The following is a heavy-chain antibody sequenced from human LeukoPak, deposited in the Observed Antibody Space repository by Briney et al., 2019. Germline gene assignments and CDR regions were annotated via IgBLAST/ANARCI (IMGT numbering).Heavy chain of an antibody. Sequence: PGRSLRLSCAASGFTFSSYAMHWVRQAPGKGLEWVAVISYDGSNKYYADSVKGRFTISRGNSKNTLYLQMNSLRAEDTAVYYCARDSDSSGPNWFDPWGQGTLVTVSS. D-gene: IGHD3-22*01. J-gene: IGHJ5*02. CDR2: ISYDGSNK. CDR1: GFTFSSYA. V-gene: IGHV3-30-3*01. CDR3: ARDSDSSGPNWFDP.